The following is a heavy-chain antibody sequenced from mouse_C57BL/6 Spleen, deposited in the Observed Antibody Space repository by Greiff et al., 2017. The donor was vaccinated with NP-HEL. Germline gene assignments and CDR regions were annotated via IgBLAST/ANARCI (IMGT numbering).Heavy chain of an antibody. CDR3: ARSADYSNYVGGAMDD. V-gene: IGHV1-9*01. J-gene: IGHJ4*01. CDR1: GYTFTGYW. Sequence: VQLQQSGAELMKPGASVKLSCKATGYTFTGYWIEWVKQRPGHGLEWIGEILPGSGSTNYNEKFKGKATFTAATSSNKAYKKLSRLTTDDSSIDYCARSADYSNYVGGAMDDWGQGTSVTVSS. CDR2: ILPGSGST. D-gene: IGHD2-5*01.